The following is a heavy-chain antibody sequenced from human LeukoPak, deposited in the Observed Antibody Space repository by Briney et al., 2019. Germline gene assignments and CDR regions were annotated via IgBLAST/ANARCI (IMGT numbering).Heavy chain of an antibody. Sequence: SETLSLTCTVSGGSISSSSYYWGWIRQPPGKGLEWIGYIYYSGSTNYNPSLKSRVTISVDTSKNQFSLKLSSVTAADTAVYYCARELAAAGTGYDYWGQGTLVTVSS. J-gene: IGHJ4*02. CDR3: ARELAAAGTGYDY. CDR2: IYYSGST. V-gene: IGHV4-61*01. CDR1: GGSISSSSYY. D-gene: IGHD6-13*01.